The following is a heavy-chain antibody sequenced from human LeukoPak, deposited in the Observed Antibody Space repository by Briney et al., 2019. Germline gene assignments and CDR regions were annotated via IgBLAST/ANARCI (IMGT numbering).Heavy chain of an antibody. CDR1: GFTFDDYA. J-gene: IGHJ4*02. V-gene: IGHV3-9*03. Sequence: GGSLRLSCAASGFTFDDYAMHWVRHAPGKGLEWVSGISWYSGSIGYADSVKGRFTISRDNAKNSLYLQMNSLRAEDMALYYCARSRWEPPTFFDYWGQGTLVTVSS. CDR2: ISWYSGSI. D-gene: IGHD1-26*01. CDR3: ARSRWEPPTFFDY.